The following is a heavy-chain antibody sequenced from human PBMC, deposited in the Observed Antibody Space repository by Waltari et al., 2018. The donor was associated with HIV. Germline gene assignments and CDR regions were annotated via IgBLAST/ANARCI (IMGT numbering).Heavy chain of an antibody. D-gene: IGHD2-15*01. CDR3: VAEWWYAVPGY. CDR1: GFTISNYW. Sequence: EVQLVESGGGLVQPGGSLRLSCVASGFTISNYWMSWVGQAPGKGLEWVANVKQDGSDTYYADSVKGRFTIFRDDAENLIYLQMNSLRAGDTAVYYCVAEWWYAVPGYWGQGTLVTV. CDR2: VKQDGSDT. V-gene: IGHV3-7*01. J-gene: IGHJ4*02.